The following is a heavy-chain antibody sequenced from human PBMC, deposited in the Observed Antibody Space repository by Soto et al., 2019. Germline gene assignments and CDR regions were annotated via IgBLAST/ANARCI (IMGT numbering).Heavy chain of an antibody. CDR1: AYSFRDYY. D-gene: IGHD3-16*01. CDR2: INPYDGGT. V-gene: IGHV1-46*01. J-gene: IGHJ4*02. CDR3: AREVPGGYYFDS. Sequence: VASVKVSCKTSAYSFRDYYMHWVRQAPGQGLEWMGTINPYDGGTNYAQKVQGRVIMTRDTSTKTVYMELTSLRSEDTAVYYCAREVPGGYYFDSWGRGTLVTVSS.